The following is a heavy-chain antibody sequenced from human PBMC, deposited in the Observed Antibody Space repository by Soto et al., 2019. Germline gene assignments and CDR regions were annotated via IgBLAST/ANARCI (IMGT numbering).Heavy chain of an antibody. CDR2: ISYNGIT. V-gene: IGHV4-30-4*01. Sequence: QVQLQESGPGLVKPSQTLSLTCTVSGGSISSGDYYWTWSRQPPGKGLEYIGYISYNGITYYNPSPESRLTISADTSKNQFSRKLSSVTAADTAVYYCAGHQGKKLRWVCWGQGTLVTVSS. D-gene: IGHD4-17*01. CDR1: GGSISSGDYY. CDR3: AGHQGKKLRWVC. J-gene: IGHJ4*02.